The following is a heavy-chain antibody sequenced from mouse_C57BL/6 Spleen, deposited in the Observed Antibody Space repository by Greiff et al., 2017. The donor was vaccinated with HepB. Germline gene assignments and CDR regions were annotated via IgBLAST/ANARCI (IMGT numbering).Heavy chain of an antibody. D-gene: IGHD2-14*01. J-gene: IGHJ2*01. CDR2: IDPSDSYT. CDR1: GYTFTSYW. Sequence: QVQLQQPGAELVMPGASVKLSCKASGYTFTSYWMHWVKQRPGQGLEWIGEIDPSDSYTNYNQKFKGKSTLTVDKSSSTAYMQLSSLTSEDSAVYYCARRAYDEDYFDYWGQGTTFTVSS. V-gene: IGHV1-69*01. CDR3: ARRAYDEDYFDY.